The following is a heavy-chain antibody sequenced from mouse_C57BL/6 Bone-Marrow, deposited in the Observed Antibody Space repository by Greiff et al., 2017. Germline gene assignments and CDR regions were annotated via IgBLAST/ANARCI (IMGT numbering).Heavy chain of an antibody. D-gene: IGHD5-5*01. CDR2: IRNKANGYTT. J-gene: IGHJ1*03. CDR3: AREDYRWYFDV. CDR1: GFTFTDYY. Sequence: EVHLVESGGGLVQPGGSLSLSCAASGFTFTDYYMSWVRQPPGKALEWLGFIRNKANGYTTEYSASVKGRFTISRDNSQSILYLQMNALRAEDSATYYCAREDYRWYFDVWGTGTTVTVSS. V-gene: IGHV7-3*01.